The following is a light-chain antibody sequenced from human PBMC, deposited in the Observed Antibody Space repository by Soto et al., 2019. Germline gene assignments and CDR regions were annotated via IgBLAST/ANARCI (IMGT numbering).Light chain of an antibody. Sequence: QSVLTQPRSVSGSPGQSVTISCTGTSSDVGVYNYVSWYQQYPGKAPKIMNYDVSKRPSGVPDRFSGSKSDNTASLTISGRQAEDEADYYCCSYAGSYTFVFGIGTKVTVL. CDR2: DVS. CDR1: SSDVGVYNY. J-gene: IGLJ1*01. V-gene: IGLV2-11*01. CDR3: CSYAGSYTFV.